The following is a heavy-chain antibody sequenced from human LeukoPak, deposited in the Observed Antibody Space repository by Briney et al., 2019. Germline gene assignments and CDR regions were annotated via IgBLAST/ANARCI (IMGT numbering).Heavy chain of an antibody. Sequence: GGSLRLSCAASGFTFSTYAMSWVRLAPGEGLEWVSTISDSGGETYYADSVKGRFTISRDNSKNTLYLQMNSLRAEDTAFYYCAKSHSVAQRGYFDFWGQGTLVTVSS. D-gene: IGHD3-10*01. CDR1: GFTFSTYA. CDR3: AKSHSVAQRGYFDF. CDR2: ISDSGGET. J-gene: IGHJ4*02. V-gene: IGHV3-23*01.